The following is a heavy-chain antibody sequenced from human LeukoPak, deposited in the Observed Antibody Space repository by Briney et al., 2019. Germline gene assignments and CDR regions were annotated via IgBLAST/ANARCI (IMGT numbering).Heavy chain of an antibody. J-gene: IGHJ4*02. CDR3: ATNFGAYYYDTSGYYDF. CDR2: IRGDGNST. Sequence: GGSLRLSCAAYGFTFEDYAMHRVRQATGKGLEGVSLIRGDGNSTYYAGSVKGRFTISRDNSKNSLYLQMNSLRTEDTAFYYCATNFGAYYYDTSGYYDFWGQGTLVTVSS. CDR1: GFTFEDYA. D-gene: IGHD3-22*01. V-gene: IGHV3-43*02.